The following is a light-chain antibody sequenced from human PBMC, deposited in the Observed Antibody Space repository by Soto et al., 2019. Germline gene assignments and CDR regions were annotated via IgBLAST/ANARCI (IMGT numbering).Light chain of an antibody. CDR2: GAS. CDR3: QQYNKWPPT. CDR1: QSVSSN. V-gene: IGKV3-15*01. Sequence: EIVMTQSPATLSVSPGERATLSCRASQSVSSNLAWFQQKPGQAPRLHIYGASTRETGIPARFSGSGSGTEFTLTISSLQSEDFAVYHCQQYNKWPPTFGQGTKVDIK. J-gene: IGKJ1*01.